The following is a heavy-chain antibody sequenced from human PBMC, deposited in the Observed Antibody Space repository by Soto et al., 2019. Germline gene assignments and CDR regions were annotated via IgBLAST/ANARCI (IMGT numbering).Heavy chain of an antibody. V-gene: IGHV3-30*18. CDR3: AKGSSGWYPPFDY. J-gene: IGHJ4*02. Sequence: QVQLVESGGGVVQPGRSLRLSCAASGFTFSSYGMHWFRQAPGKGLEWVAVISYDGSNKYYADSVKVRFTISRDNSKNTLYLQMNSLRAEDTAVYYCAKGSSGWYPPFDYWGQGTLVTVSS. D-gene: IGHD6-19*01. CDR2: ISYDGSNK. CDR1: GFTFSSYG.